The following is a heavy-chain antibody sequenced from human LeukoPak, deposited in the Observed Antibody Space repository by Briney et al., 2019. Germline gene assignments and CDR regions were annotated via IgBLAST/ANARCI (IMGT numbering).Heavy chain of an antibody. CDR2: ISSISTYT. V-gene: IGHV3-11*06. CDR3: ARYGGGYYYIIDY. CDR1: GFTFSDYY. Sequence: PGGSLRLFCAASGFTFSDYYMSWIRQAPGKGLEWVSYISSISTYTNYADSVKGRFTISRDNAKNSLYLQMNSLRAEDTAVYYCARYGGGYYYIIDYWGQGTLVTVSS. D-gene: IGHD3-22*01. J-gene: IGHJ4*02.